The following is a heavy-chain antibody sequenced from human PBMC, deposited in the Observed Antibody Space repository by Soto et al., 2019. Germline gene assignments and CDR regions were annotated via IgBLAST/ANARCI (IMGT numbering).Heavy chain of an antibody. CDR1: GFTFSSYS. Sequence: GGSLRLSCAASGFTFSSYSMNWVRQAPGKGLEWVSYISSSSTIYYADSVKGRFTISRDNAKNSLYLQMNSLRAEDTAVYYCASIELVYYYYIWGSYRLPTGSEFDYWGQGTLVTVSS. J-gene: IGHJ4*02. CDR3: ASIELVYYYYIWGSYRLPTGSEFDY. CDR2: ISSSSTI. D-gene: IGHD3-16*02. V-gene: IGHV3-48*01.